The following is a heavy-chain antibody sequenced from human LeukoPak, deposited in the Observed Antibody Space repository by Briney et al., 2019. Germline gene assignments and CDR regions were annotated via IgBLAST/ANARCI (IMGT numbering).Heavy chain of an antibody. V-gene: IGHV3-49*04. J-gene: IGHJ3*02. CDR1: GFTFGDHA. CDR2: IRSKAYGGTT. D-gene: IGHD1-26*01. Sequence: GGSLRLSCTISGFTFGDHAMSWVRQAPGKGLEWVGFIRSKAYGGTTEYAASVKGRFTISRDDSKSIAYLQMNSLKTEDTAVYYCTSEGTSEGTTRFFGAFDIWGQGTMVTVSS. CDR3: TSEGTSEGTTRFFGAFDI.